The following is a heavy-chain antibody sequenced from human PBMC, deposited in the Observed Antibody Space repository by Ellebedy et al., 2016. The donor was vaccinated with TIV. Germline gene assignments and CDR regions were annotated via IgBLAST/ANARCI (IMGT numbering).Heavy chain of an antibody. D-gene: IGHD3-16*01. CDR2: TYYSGST. CDR3: ARKIGESWFDP. CDR1: GGSISSGDHY. Sequence: MPSETLSLTCTVSGGSISSGDHYRSWIRQPPGKGLEWIGYTYYSGSTYHNPSLKSRVTISVDTSKNQFSLQLSSVTAADTAVYHCARKIGESWFDPWGQGTLVTVSS. V-gene: IGHV4-30-4*01. J-gene: IGHJ5*02.